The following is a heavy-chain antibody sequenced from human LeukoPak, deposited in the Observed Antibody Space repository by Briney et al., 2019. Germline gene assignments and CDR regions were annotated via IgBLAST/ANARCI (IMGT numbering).Heavy chain of an antibody. V-gene: IGHV4-39*01. J-gene: IGHJ4*02. CDR3: AKAHLATTIMIELDS. CDR2: IYYSGST. CDR1: GGSISSSSYY. Sequence: SETLSLTCTVSGGSISSSSYYWGWIRQPPGKGLEWIGSIYYSGSTYYNPSLKSRVTISVDTSKNQFSLKLSSVTAADTAIYYCAKAHLATTIMIELDSWGQGTLVTVSS. D-gene: IGHD5-12*01.